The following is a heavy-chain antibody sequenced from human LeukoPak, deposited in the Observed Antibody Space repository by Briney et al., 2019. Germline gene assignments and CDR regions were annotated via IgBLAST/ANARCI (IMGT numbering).Heavy chain of an antibody. CDR1: GGSISSYD. V-gene: IGHV4-59*01. D-gene: IGHD3-22*01. CDR2: IYYSGSS. CDR3: ARGRYPSDSSGYSAGPPTPPFDY. Sequence: PSETLSPTCAASGGSISSYDWSWLRQPPGKGLEWVGYIYYSGSSNYNPSLKSRVTISVDTSKNQFSLKLSPVTAADTAVYYYARGRYPSDSSGYSAGPPTPPFDYWGQGTLVTVSS. J-gene: IGHJ4*02.